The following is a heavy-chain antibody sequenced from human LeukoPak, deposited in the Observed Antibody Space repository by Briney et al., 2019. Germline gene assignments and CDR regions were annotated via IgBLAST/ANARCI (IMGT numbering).Heavy chain of an antibody. Sequence: PGGSLRLSCAASGFTFSDYYMSWIRQAPGKGLEWVSYISSSGSTIYYADSVKGRFTISRDNAKNSLYLQMNSLRAEDTAVYYCAKDNRRAVAGSLAPDYWGQGTLVTVSS. V-gene: IGHV3-11*04. D-gene: IGHD6-19*01. J-gene: IGHJ4*02. CDR2: ISSSGSTI. CDR3: AKDNRRAVAGSLAPDY. CDR1: GFTFSDYY.